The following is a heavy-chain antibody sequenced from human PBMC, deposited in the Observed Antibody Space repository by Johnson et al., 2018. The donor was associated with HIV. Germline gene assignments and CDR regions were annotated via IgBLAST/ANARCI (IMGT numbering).Heavy chain of an antibody. J-gene: IGHJ3*01. CDR1: GFTVSDNY. CDR2: IYSGGRT. CDR3: ARILLGYCRA. Sequence: VQLVESGGGLIQPGGSLRLSCAASGFTVSDNYMTWVRQAPGKGLEWVSVIYSGGRTYYADFVQGRFTISRNNSKNPVYLLMNSLRGEDTAVYYCARILLGYCRAWGQGTMVTVSS. D-gene: IGHD2-15*01. V-gene: IGHV3-53*01.